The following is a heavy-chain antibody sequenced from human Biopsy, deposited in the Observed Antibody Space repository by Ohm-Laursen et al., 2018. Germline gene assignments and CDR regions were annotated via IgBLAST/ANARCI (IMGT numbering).Heavy chain of an antibody. CDR2: ISYDGSNK. D-gene: IGHD3-10*01. CDR3: AKDLVVRGVGDHGMDV. CDR1: GFTFSSFG. Sequence: SLRLSCTASGFTFSSFGVHWVRQAPGKGLESVAVISYDGSNKYEADSVKGRFTISRDNSKNTMSLQMNSLRTEDTAVYYCAKDLVVRGVGDHGMDVWGQGTTVTVSS. J-gene: IGHJ6*02. V-gene: IGHV3-30*18.